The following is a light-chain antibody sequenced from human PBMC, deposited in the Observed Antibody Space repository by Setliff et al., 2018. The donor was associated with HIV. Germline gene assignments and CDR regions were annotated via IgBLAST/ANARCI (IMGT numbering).Light chain of an antibody. CDR3: QSYDSMLSGYV. CDR2: RNR. V-gene: IGLV1-40*01. J-gene: IGLJ1*01. Sequence: QSVLTQPPSVSGAPGQRVTISCTGSTSNMEAGYDVHWYQQLPGTAPKLLIYRNRNRPSGVPDRFSGSKSGASASLAIGGLQAEDEGDYYCQSYDSMLSGYVFGTGTKVTV. CDR1: TSNMEAGYD.